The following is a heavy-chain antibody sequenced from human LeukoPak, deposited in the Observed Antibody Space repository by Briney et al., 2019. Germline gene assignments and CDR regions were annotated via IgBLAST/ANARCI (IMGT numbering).Heavy chain of an antibody. V-gene: IGHV3-30*02. J-gene: IGHJ3*02. Sequence: GGSLRLSCAASGFTFRSYGIHWVRQAPGKGLEWVTFIRYDGSNKYYADSVKGRFTISRDNSKNTLYLQMNSLRAEDTAVYYCARAGLWDYSDSSGYHNGAFDIWGQGTMVTVSS. CDR2: IRYDGSNK. CDR3: ARAGLWDYSDSSGYHNGAFDI. D-gene: IGHD3-22*01. CDR1: GFTFRSYG.